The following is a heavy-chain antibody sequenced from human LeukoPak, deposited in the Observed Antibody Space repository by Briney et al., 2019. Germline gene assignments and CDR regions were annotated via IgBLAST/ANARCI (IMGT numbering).Heavy chain of an antibody. V-gene: IGHV3-30*18. J-gene: IGHJ5*02. Sequence: PGRSLTLSCAASGFTFSSYGMHWVRQAPGKGLEWVAVISYDGSNKYYADSVKGRFTISRDNSKNTLYLQMNSLRAEDTAVYYCAKDLTSRGGVNWFDPWGQGTLVTVSS. D-gene: IGHD2-2*01. CDR1: GFTFSSYG. CDR2: ISYDGSNK. CDR3: AKDLTSRGGVNWFDP.